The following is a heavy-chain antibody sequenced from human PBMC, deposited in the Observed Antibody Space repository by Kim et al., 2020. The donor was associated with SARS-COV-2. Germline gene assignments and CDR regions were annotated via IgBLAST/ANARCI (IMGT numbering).Heavy chain of an antibody. D-gene: IGHD2-8*01. CDR3: ARASLPVSSNYWFGP. CDR1: GGSISNYY. Sequence: SETLSLTCTVSGGSISNYYWSWMRQPPGKGLEWIGNVYYTGSTKYNPSLMSRLSISLDMSKNQFFLKLRSMTAADTAVYYCARASLPVSSNYWFGPWGQGTLVTVSS. J-gene: IGHJ5*02. CDR2: VYYTGST. V-gene: IGHV4-59*13.